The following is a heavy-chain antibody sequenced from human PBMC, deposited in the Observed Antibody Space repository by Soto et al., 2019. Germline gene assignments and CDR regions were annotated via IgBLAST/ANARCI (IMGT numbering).Heavy chain of an antibody. Sequence: ETLSLSCAASGFIVSDSYMSWVRQAPGKGLEWVSVLYSGGSAFYADSVEGRFTISRDNSKNTLFLQMNSLRAEDTAVYYCAKEASCGGDCFVDYWGQGTLVTVSS. CDR1: GFIVSDSY. D-gene: IGHD2-21*02. J-gene: IGHJ4*02. CDR3: AKEASCGGDCFVDY. CDR2: LYSGGSA. V-gene: IGHV3-53*01.